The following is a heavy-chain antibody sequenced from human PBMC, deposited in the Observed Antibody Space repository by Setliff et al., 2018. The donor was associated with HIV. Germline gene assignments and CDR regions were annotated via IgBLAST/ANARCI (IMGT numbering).Heavy chain of an antibody. Sequence: SSETLSLTCTVSGGSISTYYWSWIRQPAGKGLEWIGRVSTSGSTKYNPSLKSRVTMSLDTSKNEFSLKLSSVTAADTAVYYCARDGGRTGYSSSSDQWGQGTLVTVSS. CDR3: ARDGGRTGYSSSSDQ. CDR2: VSTSGST. D-gene: IGHD6-13*01. CDR1: GGSISTYY. J-gene: IGHJ4*02. V-gene: IGHV4-4*07.